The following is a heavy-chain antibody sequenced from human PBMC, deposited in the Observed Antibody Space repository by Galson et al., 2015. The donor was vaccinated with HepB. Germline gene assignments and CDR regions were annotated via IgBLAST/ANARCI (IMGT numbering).Heavy chain of an antibody. D-gene: IGHD5-18*01. Sequence: SLRLSCAASGFTFSSYEMNWVRQAPGKGLEWVSYISSSGSTIYYADSVKGRFTISRDNAKNSLYLQMNSLRAEDTAVYYCARAMVRGYYYGMDVWGQGTTVTVSS. V-gene: IGHV3-48*03. CDR1: GFTFSSYE. CDR2: ISSSGSTI. J-gene: IGHJ6*02. CDR3: ARAMVRGYYYGMDV.